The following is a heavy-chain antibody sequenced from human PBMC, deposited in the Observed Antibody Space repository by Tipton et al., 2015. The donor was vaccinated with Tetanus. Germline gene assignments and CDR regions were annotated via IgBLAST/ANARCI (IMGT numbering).Heavy chain of an antibody. V-gene: IGHV5-51*01. CDR2: IYPGDSDT. CDR1: GYIFNNYW. D-gene: IGHD6-6*01. CDR3: TRQGGASSSDY. J-gene: IGHJ4*02. Sequence: QLVQSGGEVKKPGESLKISCKGSGYIFNNYWIGWVRQKPGKGLEWMGIIYPGDSDTRYSPSFQGQVTISVDKSINTAYLQWSSLKASDTARYYCTRQGGASSSDYGGQGTLAAVSS.